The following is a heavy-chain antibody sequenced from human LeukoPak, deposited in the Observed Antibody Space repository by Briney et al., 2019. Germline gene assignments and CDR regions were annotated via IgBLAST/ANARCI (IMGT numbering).Heavy chain of an antibody. CDR2: IYSGGGT. V-gene: IGHV3-66*01. Sequence: PGGSLRLSCAASGFTVSSSYMNCVRQAPGKGLEWVSLIYSGGGTYYADSVKGRFTISRDNSKNTLYLQMNSLRAEDTAVYYCARNYYDRSAYYYFDYWGQGTLVTVSS. J-gene: IGHJ4*02. D-gene: IGHD3-22*01. CDR1: GFTVSSSY. CDR3: ARNYYDRSAYYYFDY.